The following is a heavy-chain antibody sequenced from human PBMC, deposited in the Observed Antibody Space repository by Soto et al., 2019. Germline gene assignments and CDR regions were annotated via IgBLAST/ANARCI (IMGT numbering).Heavy chain of an antibody. CDR3: AHSSDYYGSGSYNWFDP. CDR2: IYWDDDK. Sequence: QITLKESGPTLVKPTQTLTLTCTFSGFSLSTSGVGVGWIRQPPGKALEWLALIYWDDDKRYSPSLKSRLTINKDTSKNQVVLTMTNMDPVDTATYYCAHSSDYYGSGSYNWFDPWGQGTLVTVSS. CDR1: GFSLSTSGVG. J-gene: IGHJ5*02. V-gene: IGHV2-5*02. D-gene: IGHD3-10*01.